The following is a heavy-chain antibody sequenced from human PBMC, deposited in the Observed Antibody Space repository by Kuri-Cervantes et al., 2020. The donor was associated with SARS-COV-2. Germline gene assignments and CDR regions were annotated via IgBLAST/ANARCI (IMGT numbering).Heavy chain of an antibody. Sequence: ASVKVSCKASGHTFSEYYMHWVRQAPGQGLEWLGWINPNGVGAYSAQKFQGRVSMTTDTSTSTAYMELRSLRSDDTAVYYCARDGPLGVADHWGQGTLVTVSS. J-gene: IGHJ4*02. D-gene: IGHD1-26*01. CDR1: GHTFSEYY. CDR3: ARDGPLGVADH. V-gene: IGHV1-2*02. CDR2: INPNGVGA.